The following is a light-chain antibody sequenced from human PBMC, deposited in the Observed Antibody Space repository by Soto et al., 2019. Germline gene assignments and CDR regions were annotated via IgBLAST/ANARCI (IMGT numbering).Light chain of an antibody. J-gene: IGLJ1*01. V-gene: IGLV2-18*02. CDR2: EVN. Sequence: QSVLTQPASVSGSPGQSITISCTGTSSDIGTYNRVSWYQQPPGTAPKLIIYEVNNRPSGVPDRFSGSKSGNTASLTISGLQAEDEADYYCNSYTDRQSYLFGTGTKVTVL. CDR3: NSYTDRQSYL. CDR1: SSDIGTYNR.